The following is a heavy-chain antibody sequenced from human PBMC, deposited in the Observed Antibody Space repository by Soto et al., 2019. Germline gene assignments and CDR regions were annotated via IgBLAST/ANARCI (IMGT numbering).Heavy chain of an antibody. CDR3: AHGGISGTIGWFDP. CDR1: GFSLSTNRVA. V-gene: IGHV2-5*02. CDR2: IYWDDDK. D-gene: IGHD1-7*01. Sequence: SGPTLVNPTQTLTLTCTFSGFSLSTNRVAVGWIRQPPGKALEWLALIYWDDDKRYSPSLQSRLTVTKDTSRDQVVLTMTNMEPVDTGTYFCAHGGISGTIGWFDPWGQGTLVTVSS. J-gene: IGHJ5*02.